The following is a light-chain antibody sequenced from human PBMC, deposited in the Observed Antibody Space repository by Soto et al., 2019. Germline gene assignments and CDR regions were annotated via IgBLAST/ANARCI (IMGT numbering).Light chain of an antibody. CDR3: SSYAGSNGV. V-gene: IGLV2-8*01. Sequence: QSALTQPPSASGSPGQSVTISCTGTSSDVGGYNYVSWYQQHPGKAPKLMIYEVSKRPSGVPDRFSGSKSGNTASLTVSGLQAEDEAGYYCSSYAGSNGVFGTGTKVTVL. CDR2: EVS. J-gene: IGLJ1*01. CDR1: SSDVGGYNY.